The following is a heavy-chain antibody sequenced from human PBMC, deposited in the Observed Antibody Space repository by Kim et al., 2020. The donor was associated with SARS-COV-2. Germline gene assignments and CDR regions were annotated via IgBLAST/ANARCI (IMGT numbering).Heavy chain of an antibody. Sequence: GGSLRLSCVVSGFSFSTSWMSWVRQAPGKGLEWVANIKPDGSVTSYVDSVKGRFTVSRDNAKNSLFLQMNSLRAEDTAIYYCARDIQPRATDYWGQGTLVTVSS. V-gene: IGHV3-7*01. CDR1: GFSFSTSW. CDR3: ARDIQPRATDY. CDR2: IKPDGSVT. J-gene: IGHJ4*02. D-gene: IGHD1-1*01.